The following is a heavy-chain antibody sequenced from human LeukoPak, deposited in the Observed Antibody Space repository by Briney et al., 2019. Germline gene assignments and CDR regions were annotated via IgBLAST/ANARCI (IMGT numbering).Heavy chain of an antibody. J-gene: IGHJ3*02. Sequence: GRSLRPSCAASGFTFSSYGMHWVRQAPGKGLVWVAVIWYDGSNKYYAGSAKGRFTISRDNSKNTLYLQMNSLRAEDTAVYYCARDSEYSSSFAFDIWGQGTMVTVSS. CDR3: ARDSEYSSSFAFDI. V-gene: IGHV3-33*01. CDR1: GFTFSSYG. CDR2: IWYDGSNK. D-gene: IGHD6-13*01.